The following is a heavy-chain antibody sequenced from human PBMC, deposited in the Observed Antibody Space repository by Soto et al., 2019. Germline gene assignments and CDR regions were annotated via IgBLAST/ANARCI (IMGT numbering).Heavy chain of an antibody. CDR1: GGSISSGGYY. D-gene: IGHD4-4*01. CDR2: IYHSGGT. V-gene: IGHV4-30-2*01. CDR3: GRGMTTVTPIDS. J-gene: IGHJ5*01. Sequence: QLQLQESGSGLGKPSQTLSLTCAVSGGSISSGGYYWSWIRQPPGKGLEWIGYIYHSGGTYYNPSLQSGVTTSVDRSKNQFALKLSSVTAAATAVYYCGRGMTTVTPIDSWGKGTLVTVSS.